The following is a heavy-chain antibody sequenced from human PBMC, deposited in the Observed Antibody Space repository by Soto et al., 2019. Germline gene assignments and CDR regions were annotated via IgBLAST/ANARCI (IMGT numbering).Heavy chain of an antibody. J-gene: IGHJ4*02. CDR2: ISYDGSNK. CDR1: GFTFSSYG. CDR3: ARDAYSSGWNGRHDY. D-gene: IGHD6-19*01. Sequence: QVQLVESGGGVVQPGRSLRLSCAASGFTFSSYGMHWVRQAPGKGLEWLAVISYDGSNKYYADSVKGRFTISRDNSKNKLYLQMSSLRGDDTAVYYCARDAYSSGWNGRHDYWGQGTLVTVSS. V-gene: IGHV3-30*03.